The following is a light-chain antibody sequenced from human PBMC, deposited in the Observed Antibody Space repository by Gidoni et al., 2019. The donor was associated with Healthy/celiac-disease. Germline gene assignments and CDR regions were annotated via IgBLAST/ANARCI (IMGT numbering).Light chain of an antibody. V-gene: IGLV1-44*01. CDR3: AAWDDSLNGPI. CDR1: SSNIGSNT. CDR2: SNN. Sequence: QSVLTQPHSASGTPGQRVTISCSGSSSNIGSNTVNWYQQLPGTAPKLLIYSNNQRPSGVPYRFSGSKSGTSASLAISGLQSEDEADYYCAAWDDSLNGPIFGGGTKLTVL. J-gene: IGLJ2*01.